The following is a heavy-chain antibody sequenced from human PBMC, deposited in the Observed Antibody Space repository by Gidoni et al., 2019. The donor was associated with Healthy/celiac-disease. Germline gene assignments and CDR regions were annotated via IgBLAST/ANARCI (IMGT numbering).Heavy chain of an antibody. CDR2: ISAYNGNP. V-gene: IGHV1-18*01. J-gene: IGHJ4*02. Sequence: QVQLVQSGAEVKKPGASVKVSCKASGYTFTSYGISWVRQAPGQGLEWMGWISAYNGNPNYAPKLQGRVTMTTDTSTSTAYMELRSLRSDDTAVYYCARSGGPNYYDSSGYYSPPTFFDYWCQGTLVTVSS. CDR3: ARSGGPNYYDSSGYYSPPTFFDY. CDR1: GYTFTSYG. D-gene: IGHD3-22*01.